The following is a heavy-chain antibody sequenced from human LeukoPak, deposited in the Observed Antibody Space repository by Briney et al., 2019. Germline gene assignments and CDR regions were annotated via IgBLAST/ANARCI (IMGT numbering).Heavy chain of an antibody. Sequence: PTETLSLTCAVSGGSISGYYWIWIRQPPGKGLEWIGYIYYSGITNYNPSLKSRVTISVDTSKNQFSLKLSSVTAADMAVYYCARHLYSGYDRVFDYWGQGTLVTVS. V-gene: IGHV4-59*08. CDR3: ARHLYSGYDRVFDY. CDR2: IYYSGIT. D-gene: IGHD5-12*01. CDR1: GGSISGYY. J-gene: IGHJ4*02.